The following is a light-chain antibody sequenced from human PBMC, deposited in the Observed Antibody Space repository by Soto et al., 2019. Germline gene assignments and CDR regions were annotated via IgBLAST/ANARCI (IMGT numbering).Light chain of an antibody. CDR1: SPNIGNNY. V-gene: IGLV1-51*01. J-gene: IGLJ3*02. CDR3: GAWDDSLTVVV. Sequence: QSVLTQPPSVSAAPGQRVTISCSGSSPNIGNNYVSWYRQIPGTPPKLLIYDNDQRPSGIADRFSASKSGTSATLGITGLQTGDEADYYCGAWDDSLTVVVFGGGTKLTVL. CDR2: DND.